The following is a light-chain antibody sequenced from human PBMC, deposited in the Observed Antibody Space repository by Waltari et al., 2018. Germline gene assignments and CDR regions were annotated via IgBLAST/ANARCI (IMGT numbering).Light chain of an antibody. Sequence: QSALTQPRSVSGSPGQSVTISCTGTSSDVGGYNYVSWYQQHPGKVPKLMIYDVSKRPSGVPDRFSGSKSDNTASRTISGLQAEDEAEYYCCSFAGTYTVIFGGGTKLTVL. CDR1: SSDVGGYNY. CDR3: CSFAGTYTVI. V-gene: IGLV2-11*01. CDR2: DVS. J-gene: IGLJ2*01.